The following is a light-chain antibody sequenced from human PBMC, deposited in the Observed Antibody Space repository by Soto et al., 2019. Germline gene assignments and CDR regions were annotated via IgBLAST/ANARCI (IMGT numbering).Light chain of an antibody. V-gene: IGKV1-5*01. J-gene: IGKJ1*01. CDR3: QQYNSYSWT. CDR1: QDIDIS. Sequence: IQMTLFPSTLCASVGARVTITCRASQDIDISLAWFQQRPGEAPKLLIFAASGLESGVPSTFSGSGSGTEFTLTISSLQPDDFATYYCQQYNSYSWTFGQGTKVDIK. CDR2: AAS.